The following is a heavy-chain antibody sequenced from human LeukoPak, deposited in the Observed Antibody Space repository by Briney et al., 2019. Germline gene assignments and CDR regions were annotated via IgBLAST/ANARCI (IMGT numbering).Heavy chain of an antibody. D-gene: IGHD6-19*01. CDR1: GGTFSSYA. CDR2: INPNSGGT. Sequence: GASVKVSCKASGGTFSSYAISWVRQAPGQGLEWMGWINPNSGGTNYAQKFQGRVTMTRDTSISTAYMELSRLRSDDTAVYYCARDQYSSGWPNFDYWGQGTLVTVSS. J-gene: IGHJ4*02. V-gene: IGHV1-2*02. CDR3: ARDQYSSGWPNFDY.